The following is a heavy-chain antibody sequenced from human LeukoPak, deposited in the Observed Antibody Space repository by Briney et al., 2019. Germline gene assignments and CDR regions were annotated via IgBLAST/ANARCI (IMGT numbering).Heavy chain of an antibody. CDR1: GGSISSGGYY. CDR2: IYTSGST. J-gene: IGHJ3*02. D-gene: IGHD2-2*02. CDR3: ARVGPHCSSTSCYNDAFDI. Sequence: SETLSLTCTVSGGSISSGGYYWSWIRQPAGKGLEWIGRIYTSGSTNYNPSLKSRVTMSVDTSKNQFSLKLSSVTAADTAVYYCARVGPHCSSTSCYNDAFDIWGQGTMVTVSS. V-gene: IGHV4-61*02.